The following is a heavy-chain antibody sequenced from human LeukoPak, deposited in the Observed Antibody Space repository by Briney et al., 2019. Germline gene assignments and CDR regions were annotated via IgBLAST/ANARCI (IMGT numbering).Heavy chain of an antibody. CDR1: GGSISSYY. CDR3: ASLRYDFWSGYYLGLDY. D-gene: IGHD3-3*01. J-gene: IGHJ4*02. Sequence: SETLSLTCTVSGGSISSYYWSWIRLPPGKGLEWIGYIYYSGSTNYNPSLKSRVTISVDTSKNQFSLKLSSVTAADTAVYYCASLRYDFWSGYYLGLDYWGQGTLVTVSS. V-gene: IGHV4-59*01. CDR2: IYYSGST.